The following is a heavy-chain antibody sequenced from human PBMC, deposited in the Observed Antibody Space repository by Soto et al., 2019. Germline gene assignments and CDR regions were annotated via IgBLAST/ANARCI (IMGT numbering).Heavy chain of an antibody. Sequence: GASVKVSCKASGYTFTSYYMHWVRQAPGQGLEWMGIINPSGGSTSYAQKFQGRVTMTRDTSTSTVYMELSSLRSEDTAVYYCARVRACGGDCYWADDXGQGTLVTVSS. CDR2: INPSGGST. V-gene: IGHV1-46*01. CDR3: ARVRACGGDCYWADD. J-gene: IGHJ4*02. CDR1: GYTFTSYY. D-gene: IGHD2-21*02.